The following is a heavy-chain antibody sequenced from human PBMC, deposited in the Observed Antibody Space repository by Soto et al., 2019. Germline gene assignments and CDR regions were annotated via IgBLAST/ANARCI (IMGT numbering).Heavy chain of an antibody. CDR2: IIPIFGTA. CDR3: ARVNAIFGVVTTRPDYYYYGMDV. D-gene: IGHD3-3*01. Sequence: SVKVSCKASGGTFSSYAISWVRQAPGQGLEWMGGIIPIFGTANYAQKFQGRVTITADESTSTAYMELSSLRSEDTAVYYCARVNAIFGVVTTRPDYYYYGMDVWGQGTTVTVSS. J-gene: IGHJ6*02. CDR1: GGTFSSYA. V-gene: IGHV1-69*13.